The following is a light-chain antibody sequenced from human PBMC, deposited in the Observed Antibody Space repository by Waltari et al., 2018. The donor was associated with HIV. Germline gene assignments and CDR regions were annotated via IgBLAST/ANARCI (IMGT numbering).Light chain of an antibody. CDR3: QVWDISNEHVV. CDR2: YNS. Sequence: SYVLPQPPSVSVAPGAAATISCGAWTLRGQPVPWYKQQPGQAPVLVTRYNSDRPSGIPDRISGSNSGHTATLTITSVEAGDEATYYCQVWDISNEHVVFGGGTELTVL. J-gene: IGLJ3*02. CDR1: TLRGQP. V-gene: IGLV3-21*04.